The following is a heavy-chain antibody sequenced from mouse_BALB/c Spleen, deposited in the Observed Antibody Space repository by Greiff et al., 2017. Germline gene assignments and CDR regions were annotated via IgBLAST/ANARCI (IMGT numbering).Heavy chain of an antibody. CDR1: GYTFTDYA. Sequence: QVQLKESGAELVRPGVSVKISCKGSGYTFTDYAMHWVKQSHAKSLEWIGVISTYYGDASYNQKFKGKATMTVDKSSSTAYMELARLTSEDSAIYYCARGEANWDYWGQGTTLTVSS. J-gene: IGHJ2*01. CDR2: ISTYYGDA. V-gene: IGHV1S137*01. D-gene: IGHD4-1*01. CDR3: ARGEANWDY.